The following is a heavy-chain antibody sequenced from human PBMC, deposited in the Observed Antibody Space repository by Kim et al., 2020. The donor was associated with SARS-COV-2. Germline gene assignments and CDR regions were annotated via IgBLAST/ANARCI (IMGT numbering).Heavy chain of an antibody. CDR1: GFTFSDYA. CDR2: FTGGGVT. Sequence: GGSLRLSCTASGFTFSDYAMTWVRQTPGKGLEWVSSFTGGGVTNYAVSAVGGFIISCGNSTKMPYLLMNNLLADDTTVIYYCNYEGGGWLWGYWGQGTRV. CDR3: CNYEGGGWLWGY. J-gene: IGHJ4*02. V-gene: IGHV3-23*01. D-gene: IGHD3-16*01.